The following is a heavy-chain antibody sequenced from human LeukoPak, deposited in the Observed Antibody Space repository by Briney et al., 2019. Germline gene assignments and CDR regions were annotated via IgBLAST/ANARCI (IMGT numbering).Heavy chain of an antibody. Sequence: SGTLSLTCGVSGGSITNTNYWTWVRQPPGKGLEWIGEVNLQGSTNYNPSLKSRVTISVDKSKNQFSLKLSSVTAADTAVYYCARDGGDGYNSGGAFDIWGQGTMVTVSS. CDR2: VNLQGST. V-gene: IGHV4-4*02. CDR3: ARDGGDGYNSGGAFDI. J-gene: IGHJ3*02. CDR1: GGSITNTNY. D-gene: IGHD5-24*01.